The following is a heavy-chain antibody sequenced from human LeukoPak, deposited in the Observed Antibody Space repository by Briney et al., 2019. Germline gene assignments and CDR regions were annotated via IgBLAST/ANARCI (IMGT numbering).Heavy chain of an antibody. D-gene: IGHD6-19*01. CDR1: EFTPSNYA. Sequence: GGSLRLSCAASEFTPSNYAMHWVRQAPGKGLEWVALISFDGSNKYYADSVKGRFTISRDNSKNTLYLQMHSLRTEDTAVYYCARDFIKYSGGYGFFDYWGQGTLVTVSS. V-gene: IGHV3-30*04. CDR3: ARDFIKYSGGYGFFDY. J-gene: IGHJ4*02. CDR2: ISFDGSNK.